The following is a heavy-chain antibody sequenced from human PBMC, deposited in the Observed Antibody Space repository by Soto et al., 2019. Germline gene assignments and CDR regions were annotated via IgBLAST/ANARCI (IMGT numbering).Heavy chain of an antibody. J-gene: IGHJ1*01. V-gene: IGHV4-59*01. Sequence: QVQLQESGPGLVKPSETLSLTCIVSGGSISSYYWRWIRQPPGKGLEWIGYIDKTGTTNYNSSLKSRASLSIDTSKRQCSLDLTSVTAADTATYFSARGECWNDLEFHYWGQGTRVTVSS. CDR3: ARGECWNDLEFHY. CDR2: IDKTGTT. CDR1: GGSISSYY. D-gene: IGHD1-1*01.